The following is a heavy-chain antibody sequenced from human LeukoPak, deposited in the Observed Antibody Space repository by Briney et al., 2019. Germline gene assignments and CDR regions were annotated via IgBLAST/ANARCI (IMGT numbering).Heavy chain of an antibody. D-gene: IGHD3-9*01. V-gene: IGHV5-51*01. J-gene: IGHJ4*02. CDR1: GYNFPLYW. Sequence: GESLRISCHAYGYNFPLYWIAWVRQVSGKGLEWLGIIYPSNYDTRYSPSFQGRVTISVDTSVTSAYLQLSRLQTSDTAIYYCARHSYDDILTGTTSPDYWGQGTLLTISS. CDR2: IYPSNYDT. CDR3: ARHSYDDILTGTTSPDY.